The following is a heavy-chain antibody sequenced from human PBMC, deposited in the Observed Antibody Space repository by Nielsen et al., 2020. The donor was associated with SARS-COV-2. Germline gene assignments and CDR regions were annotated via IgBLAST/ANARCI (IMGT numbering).Heavy chain of an antibody. J-gene: IGHJ5*02. D-gene: IGHD2-8*01. CDR2: ISYDGSNK. V-gene: IGHV3-30*04. CDR1: GFTFSSYA. Sequence: GGSLRLSCAAFGFTFSSYAMHWVRQAPGKGLEWVAVISYDGSNKYYADSVKGRFTISRDNSKNTLYLQMNSLRAEDTAVYYCAREAVSIDGVLPGGWFDPWGQGTLVTVSS. CDR3: AREAVSIDGVLPGGWFDP.